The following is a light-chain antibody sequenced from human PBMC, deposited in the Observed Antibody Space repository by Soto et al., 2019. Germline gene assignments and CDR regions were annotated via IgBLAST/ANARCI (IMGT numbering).Light chain of an antibody. CDR3: QTWVTGIQV. Sequence: QLVLNQSPSASASLGASVKLTCTLSSGHSSYAIAWHQQRPEKGPRYLMKLNSDGSHSKGDGIPDRFSGSSSGAERYLTISSLQSEDEADYYCQTWVTGIQVFGGGTKLTVL. CDR2: LNSDGSH. V-gene: IGLV4-69*01. CDR1: SGHSSYA. J-gene: IGLJ2*01.